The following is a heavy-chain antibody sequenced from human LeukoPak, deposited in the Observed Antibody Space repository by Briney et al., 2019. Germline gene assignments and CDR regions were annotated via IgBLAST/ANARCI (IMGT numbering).Heavy chain of an antibody. Sequence: GGSLRLSCAASGFTFSSYGMHWVRQAPGKGLEWVAVIWYDGSNKYYADSVKGRFTISRDNSKNTLYLQMNSLRAEDTAVYYCARDWWPVVVAATPLDYWGQGTLVTVSS. CDR2: IWYDGSNK. J-gene: IGHJ4*02. CDR3: ARDWWPVVVAATPLDY. CDR1: GFTFSSYG. D-gene: IGHD2-15*01. V-gene: IGHV3-33*01.